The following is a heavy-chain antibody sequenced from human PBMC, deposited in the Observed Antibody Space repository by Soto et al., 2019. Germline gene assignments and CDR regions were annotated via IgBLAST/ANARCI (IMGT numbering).Heavy chain of an antibody. CDR3: ARDLLELRDYGVYYYGMDV. CDR1: GDSVSSNSAA. V-gene: IGHV6-1*01. D-gene: IGHD1-7*01. CDR2: TYYRSKWYN. Sequence: SQTLSLTCAISGDSVSSNSAAWNWIRQSPSRGLEWLGRTYYRSKWYNDYAVSVKSRITINPDTSKNQFSLQLNSVTPEDTAVYYCARDLLELRDYGVYYYGMDVWGQGTTVTVSS. J-gene: IGHJ6*02.